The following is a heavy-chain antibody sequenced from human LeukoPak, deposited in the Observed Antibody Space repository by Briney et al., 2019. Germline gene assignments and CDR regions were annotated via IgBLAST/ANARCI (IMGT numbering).Heavy chain of an antibody. CDR2: INPNSGGT. D-gene: IGHD2-15*01. CDR3: ARRGYCSGGSCYRWFDP. Sequence: ASVKVSCKASGYTFTGYYMHWVRQAPGQGLEWMGWINPNSGGTNYAQKFQGRVTITADKSTSTAYMELSSLRSEDTAVYYCARRGYCSGGSCYRWFDPWGQGTLVTVSS. J-gene: IGHJ5*02. CDR1: GYTFTGYY. V-gene: IGHV1-2*02.